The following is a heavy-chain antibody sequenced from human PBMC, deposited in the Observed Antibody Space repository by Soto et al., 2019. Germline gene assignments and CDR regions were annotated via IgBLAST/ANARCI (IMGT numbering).Heavy chain of an antibody. CDR2: INHSAIT. Sequence: SDTLSLSCALYGGPFSPYYWSWIRQPPGKGLEWIGEINHSAITNYNPSLKSRVTISVDTSKNQFSLKLSSVTAPDTPLYYCARGRGYCSSTSCFYNWFDPWGQGTPVTVSS. D-gene: IGHD2-2*01. V-gene: IGHV4-34*01. J-gene: IGHJ5*02. CDR3: ARGRGYCSSTSCFYNWFDP. CDR1: GGPFSPYY.